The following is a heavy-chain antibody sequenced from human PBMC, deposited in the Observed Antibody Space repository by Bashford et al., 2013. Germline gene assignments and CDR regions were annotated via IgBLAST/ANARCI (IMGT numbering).Heavy chain of an antibody. CDR1: EYTFTDYH. CDR3: ARGIGLYGSGSYAYYQYYLDL. J-gene: IGHJ6*02. D-gene: IGHD3-10*01. V-gene: IGHV1-2*02. CDR2: LNPKTGGT. Sequence: VASVKVSCTASEYTFTDYHIHWVRQAPGQGLEWMGWLNPKTGGTTLAQKFQGRVSMTGDTSISTAYMELSRLKSDDTALYYCARGIGLYGSGSYAYYQYYLDLWGQGTTVTVSS.